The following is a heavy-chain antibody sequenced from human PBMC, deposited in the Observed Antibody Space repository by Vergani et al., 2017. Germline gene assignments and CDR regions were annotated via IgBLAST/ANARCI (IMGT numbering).Heavy chain of an antibody. D-gene: IGHD2-8*02. V-gene: IGHV3-9*01. J-gene: IGHJ5*01. Sequence: VEAGGGLVQPGGSLRLSCTASGFTFQAFAFHWVRQVSGRGLEWVSGIDRNYGVKNGNSFEGRFSISRDNAKKAVFLQMNNLRADDAGVYYCVRTEYCTGIACNTRFDSWGQGALVTVSS. CDR2: IDRNYGVK. CDR1: GFTFQAFA. CDR3: VRTEYCTGIACNTRFDS.